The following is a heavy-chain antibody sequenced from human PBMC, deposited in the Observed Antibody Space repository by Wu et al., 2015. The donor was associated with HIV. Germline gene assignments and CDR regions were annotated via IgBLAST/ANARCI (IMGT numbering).Heavy chain of an antibody. CDR1: GTTFSSHS. V-gene: IGHV1-69*13. J-gene: IGHJ6*03. Sequence: QVQLVQSGAEVRKPKSSVKVSCKASGTTFSSHSISWIRQAPGQGLEWMGRIIPIFNTADYSQRFQGRVTITADESTNTAYMQLSSLRFDDTALYYCARGDRDYYFYMDVWGKGTTVIVSS. CDR3: ARGDRDYYFYMDV. CDR2: IIPIFNTA.